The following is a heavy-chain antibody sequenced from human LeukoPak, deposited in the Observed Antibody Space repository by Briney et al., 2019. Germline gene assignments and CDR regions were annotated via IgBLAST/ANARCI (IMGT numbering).Heavy chain of an antibody. CDR1: GYTFTGYY. CDR2: INPNSGGT. D-gene: IGHD6-6*01. V-gene: IGHV1-2*02. J-gene: IGHJ4*02. Sequence: ASVTVSCKASGYTFTGYYMHWVRQAPGQGLEWMGWINPNSGGTNYAQKFQGRFTMTRDTSITTAYMELTSLRSDDTAVYYCARGFEYGSFNYWGQGTLVTVSS. CDR3: ARGFEYGSFNY.